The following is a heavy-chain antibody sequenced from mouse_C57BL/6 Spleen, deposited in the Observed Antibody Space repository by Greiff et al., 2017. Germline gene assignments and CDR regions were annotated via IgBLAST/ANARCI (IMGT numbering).Heavy chain of an antibody. CDR1: GYTFTDYE. CDR2: IDPETGGT. J-gene: IGHJ1*03. Sequence: VQLQQSGAELVRPGASVTLSCKASGYTFTDYEMHWVKQTPVHGLEWIGAIDPETGGTAYNQKFKGKAILTADKSSSTAYMELRSLTSEDSAVYYCTRRGETLYYGNYWYFDVWGTGTTVTVSS. D-gene: IGHD2-1*01. CDR3: TRRGETLYYGNYWYFDV. V-gene: IGHV1-15*01.